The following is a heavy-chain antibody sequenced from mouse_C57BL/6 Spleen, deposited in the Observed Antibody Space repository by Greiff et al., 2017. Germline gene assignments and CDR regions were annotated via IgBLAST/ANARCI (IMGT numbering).Heavy chain of an antibody. D-gene: IGHD4-1*01. Sequence: EVKLVESGGGLVQPGESLKLSCESNEYEFPSHDMSWVRKTPEKRLELVAAINSDGGSTYYPDTMERRFIISRDNTKKTLYLQMSSLRSEDTALYYCASVNWDVGYWYFDVWGTGTTVTVSS. J-gene: IGHJ1*03. CDR2: INSDGGST. CDR3: ASVNWDVGYWYFDV. CDR1: EYEFPSHD. V-gene: IGHV5-2*03.